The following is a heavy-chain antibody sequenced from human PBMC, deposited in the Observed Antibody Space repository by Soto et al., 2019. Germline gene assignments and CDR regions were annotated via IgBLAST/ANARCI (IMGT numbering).Heavy chain of an antibody. CDR1: GFAFSTYA. D-gene: IGHD1-26*01. V-gene: IGHV3-23*01. J-gene: IGHJ6*02. Sequence: GGSLRLSCAAAGFAFSTYAMTWVRQAPGKGLEWVSVISGSGGSSYYAASVKGRFTISRDNSKNTLYLQMDNLRAEDTAHYFCANGPVVGANYKYYDMDVWGRGTTVTVSS. CDR3: ANGPVVGANYKYYDMDV. CDR2: ISGSGGSS.